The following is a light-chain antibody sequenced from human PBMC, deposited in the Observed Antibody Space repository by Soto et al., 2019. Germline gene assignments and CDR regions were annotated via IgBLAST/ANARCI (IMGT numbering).Light chain of an antibody. J-gene: IGKJ4*01. CDR3: QQYVSSPPA. Sequence: EIVLTQSPGTLSLSPGERAALSCRASQSVNSNYLAWYQQKPGQAPSLLIYGTSSRATGIPDRFSGSGSGTDFTLTISRLEPEDSAVYYCQQYVSSPPAFGGGTKVEI. V-gene: IGKV3-20*01. CDR2: GTS. CDR1: QSVNSNY.